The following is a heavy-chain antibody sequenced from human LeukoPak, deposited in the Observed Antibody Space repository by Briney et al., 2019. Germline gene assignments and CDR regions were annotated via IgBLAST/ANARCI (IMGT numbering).Heavy chain of an antibody. Sequence: GGSLRLSCAASGFTFSSYWMNWVRQAPGKGLEWVSYISSSGSTIYYADSVKGRFTISRDNAKNSLYLQMNSLRAEDTAVYYCARGYRIVGATTFDYWGQGTLVTVSS. D-gene: IGHD1-26*01. V-gene: IGHV3-48*04. CDR2: ISSSGSTI. J-gene: IGHJ4*02. CDR1: GFTFSSYW. CDR3: ARGYRIVGATTFDY.